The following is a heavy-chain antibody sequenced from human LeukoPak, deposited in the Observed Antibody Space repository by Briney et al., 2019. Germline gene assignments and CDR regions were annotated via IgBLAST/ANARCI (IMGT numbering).Heavy chain of an antibody. CDR2: ISSSSSYT. J-gene: IGHJ4*02. CDR1: GFTLSSYS. Sequence: GGSLRLSCAPSGFTLSSYSMNWVRQAPGKGLEWVSSISSSSSYTYYADSVKGRFTNSRDNSKNTLYLQMNSLRAEDTAVYYCAKDLQGYSYGHFDYWGQGTLVTVSS. D-gene: IGHD5-18*01. CDR3: AKDLQGYSYGHFDY. V-gene: IGHV3-21*04.